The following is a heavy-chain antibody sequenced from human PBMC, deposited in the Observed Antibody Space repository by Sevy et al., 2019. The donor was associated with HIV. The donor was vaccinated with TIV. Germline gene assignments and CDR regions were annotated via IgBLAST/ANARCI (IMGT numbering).Heavy chain of an antibody. CDR2: INPNSGGT. Sequence: ASVKVSCKASGCTFTGYYMHWVRQAPGQGLEWMGWINPNSGGTNYAQKFQGWVTMTRDTSISTAYMELSRLRSDDTAVYYCARTAYYDILTGSEVRAFDIWGQGTMVTVSS. J-gene: IGHJ3*02. V-gene: IGHV1-2*04. D-gene: IGHD3-9*01. CDR1: GCTFTGYY. CDR3: ARTAYYDILTGSEVRAFDI.